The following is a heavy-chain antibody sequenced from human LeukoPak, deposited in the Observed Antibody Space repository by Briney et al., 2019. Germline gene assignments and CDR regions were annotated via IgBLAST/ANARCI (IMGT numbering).Heavy chain of an antibody. CDR2: IKEDGTEK. Sequence: PGGSLRLSCAASGFTFSNYWMGWVRQPPGKGLQWVANIKEDGTEKYYVDSVKGRFTISRDNAKNSLYLQMNSLRAEDTAVYYCAGWSYYWGQETLVTVSS. J-gene: IGHJ4*02. CDR3: AGWSYY. V-gene: IGHV3-7*01. CDR1: GFTFSNYW.